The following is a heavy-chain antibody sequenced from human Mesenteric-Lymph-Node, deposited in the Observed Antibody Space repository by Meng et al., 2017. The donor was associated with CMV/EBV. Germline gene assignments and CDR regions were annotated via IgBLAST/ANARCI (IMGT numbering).Heavy chain of an antibody. CDR3: AKAPSGGWNYFFYFGN. CDR2: MNPKSGNT. CDR1: GYTFTTYD. Sequence: SVKVSCKASGYTFTTYDINWVRQATGQGLEWMGWMNPKSGNTGYAQKFQGRVTITRNTSISTAYMDLSSLTSEDTAVYYCAKAPSGGWNYFFYFGNWGQGTLVTVSS. D-gene: IGHD1-7*01. V-gene: IGHV1-8*01. J-gene: IGHJ4*02.